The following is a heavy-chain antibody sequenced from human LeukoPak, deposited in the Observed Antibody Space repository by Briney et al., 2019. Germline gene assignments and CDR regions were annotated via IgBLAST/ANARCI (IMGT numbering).Heavy chain of an antibody. CDR1: GYTFTSYY. D-gene: IGHD1-26*01. CDR2: FDPEDGET. V-gene: IGHV1-24*01. J-gene: IGHJ5*02. Sequence: VASVKVSCKASGYTFTSYYMHWVRQAPGKGLEWMGGFDPEDGETIYAQKFQGRVTMTEDTSTDTAYMELSSLRSEDTAVYYCATDDVGALWFDPWGQGTLVTVSS. CDR3: ATDDVGALWFDP.